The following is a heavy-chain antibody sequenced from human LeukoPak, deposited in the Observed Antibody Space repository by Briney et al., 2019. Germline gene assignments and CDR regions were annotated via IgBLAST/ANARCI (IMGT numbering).Heavy chain of an antibody. V-gene: IGHV3-11*04. D-gene: IGHD3-3*01. CDR3: ARDGGPADYDIWSAYYDY. Sequence: PGGSLRLSCAASGFTFSDYYMSWIRQAPGKGLEWVSYISGSGSTMYYADSVKGRFTISRDNAKNSLYLQMNSLRAEDTAVYYCARDGGPADYDIWSAYYDYWGLRALVTVSS. CDR1: GFTFSDYY. J-gene: IGHJ4*02. CDR2: ISGSGSTM.